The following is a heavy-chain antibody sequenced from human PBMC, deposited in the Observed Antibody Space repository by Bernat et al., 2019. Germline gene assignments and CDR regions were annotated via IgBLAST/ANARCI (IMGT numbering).Heavy chain of an antibody. D-gene: IGHD1-1*01. J-gene: IGHJ4*02. CDR2: INHDSSGT. Sequence: EVQLVESGGGVVQPGGSLRLSCAPSGFIFNAYVMHWVRQAPGMGLEWVSRINHDSSGTSYADSVRGRFTISRDNSKNSLYLQMNSLRVEDTAVYYCVKDNANWAFGYWGRGTLVTVSS. CDR1: GFIFNAYV. V-gene: IGHV3-43*02. CDR3: VKDNANWAFGY.